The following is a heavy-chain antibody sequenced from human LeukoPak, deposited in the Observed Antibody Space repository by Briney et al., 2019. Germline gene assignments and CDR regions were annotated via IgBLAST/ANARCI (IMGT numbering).Heavy chain of an antibody. J-gene: IGHJ6*02. CDR3: ATTKHFDYGVYYYGMDV. D-gene: IGHD4-17*01. V-gene: IGHV3-23*01. CDR1: GFTFSSYA. Sequence: PGGSLRLSCAASGFTFSSYAMSWVRQAPGKGLEWVSAISGSGGSTYYADSVKGRFTISRDNSKNTLYLQMNSLRAEDTAVYYCATTKHFDYGVYYYGMDVWGQGTTVTVSS. CDR2: ISGSGGST.